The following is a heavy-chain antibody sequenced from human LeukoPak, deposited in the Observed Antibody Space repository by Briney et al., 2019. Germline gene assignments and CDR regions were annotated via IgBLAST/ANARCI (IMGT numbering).Heavy chain of an antibody. CDR3: ARDGYCSGSSCYSTTDY. Sequence: GGSLRLSCAASGFTFSTYIMHWVRQSPGKGLEWVAVMSYTGNDISYADSVKGRFTISRDNAKNSLYLQMNSLRAEDTAVYYCARDGYCSGSSCYSTTDYWGQGTLVTVSS. D-gene: IGHD2-15*01. CDR1: GFTFSTYI. V-gene: IGHV3-30*04. CDR2: MSYTGNDI. J-gene: IGHJ4*02.